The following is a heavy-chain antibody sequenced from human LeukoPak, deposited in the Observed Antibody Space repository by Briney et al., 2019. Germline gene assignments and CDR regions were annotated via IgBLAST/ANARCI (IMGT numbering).Heavy chain of an antibody. Sequence: GGSLRLSCAASGFTFSSYSMNWVRQAPGKGLEWVSAISGSGGSTYYADSVKGRFTISRDNSKNTLYLQMNSLRAEDTAVYYCAKDLRFLEWLFGSFDYWGQGTLVTVSS. CDR2: ISGSGGST. J-gene: IGHJ4*02. D-gene: IGHD3-3*01. CDR3: AKDLRFLEWLFGSFDY. V-gene: IGHV3-23*01. CDR1: GFTFSSYS.